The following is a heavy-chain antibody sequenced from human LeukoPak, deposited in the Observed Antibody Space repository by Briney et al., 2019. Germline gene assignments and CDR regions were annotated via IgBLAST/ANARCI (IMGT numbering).Heavy chain of an antibody. CDR3: ARRPRDTSGYYLGAFHD. J-gene: IGHJ3*01. CDR1: GGSFSGYY. CDR2: INHSGST. V-gene: IGHV4-34*01. D-gene: IGHD3-22*01. Sequence: SETLSLTCAVYGGSFSGYYWSWIRQPPGKGLEWIGEINHSGSTNYNPSLKSRVTISVDTSKNQFSLKLSSVTAADTAVYFCARRPRDTSGYYLGAFHDWGQGTTVTVSS.